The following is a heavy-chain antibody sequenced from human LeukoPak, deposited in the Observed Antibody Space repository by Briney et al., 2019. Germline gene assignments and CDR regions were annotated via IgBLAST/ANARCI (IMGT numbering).Heavy chain of an antibody. D-gene: IGHD1-26*01. CDR3: ASTGIVGATRVYFDY. Sequence: GASVKVSCKASGGTFSSYAISWVRQAPGQGLEWMGGIIPIFGTANYAQKFQGRVTITADESTSTAYMELSSLRSEDTAAYYCASTGIVGATRVYFDYWGQGTLVTVSS. CDR1: GGTFSSYA. J-gene: IGHJ4*02. V-gene: IGHV1-69*13. CDR2: IIPIFGTA.